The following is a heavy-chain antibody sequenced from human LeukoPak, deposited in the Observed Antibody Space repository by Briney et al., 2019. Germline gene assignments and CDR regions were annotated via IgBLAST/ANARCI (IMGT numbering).Heavy chain of an antibody. V-gene: IGHV4-39*01. CDR1: GGSISSNNYY. CDR2: IYYGGYT. Sequence: SETLSLTCTVSGGSISSNNYYWGWIRQPPGKGLEWIGSIYYGGYTYYNPSLKSRVTISVGTSKNQFSLKLSSVTAADTAIYYCQSRFLEWLLDYWGQGTLVTVSS. J-gene: IGHJ4*02. CDR3: QSRFLEWLLDY. D-gene: IGHD3-3*01.